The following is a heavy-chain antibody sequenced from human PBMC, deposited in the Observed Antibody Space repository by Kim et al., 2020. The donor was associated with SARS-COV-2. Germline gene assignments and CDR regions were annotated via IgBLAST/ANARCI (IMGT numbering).Heavy chain of an antibody. CDR2: ITWNSGSI. J-gene: IGHJ6*02. CDR3: AGWSYYGMDV. V-gene: IGHV3-9*01. Sequence: GGSLRLSCAASGFTFDDYAMEWVRQPPGKGLEWVAGITWNSGSIGYADSVKGRFAISRDNAKNSLYLQMNSLRTEDTALYYCAGWSYYGMDVWGQGTTVTVSS. CDR1: GFTFDDYA. D-gene: IGHD6-19*01.